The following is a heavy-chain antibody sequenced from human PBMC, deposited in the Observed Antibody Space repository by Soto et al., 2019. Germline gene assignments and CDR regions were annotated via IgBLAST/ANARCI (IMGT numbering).Heavy chain of an antibody. J-gene: IGHJ5*02. CDR1: GGSISSDNYY. V-gene: IGHV4-30-4*01. D-gene: IGHD3-22*01. Sequence: SETLSLTCTVSGGSISSDNYYWSWIRQPPGKGLEWIGFMSYSGSTSYNVSLKSRVTISVDTSKNQFSLNLSFVTASDTAVYYCARSYYDSTGFAVDPWGQGTLVTVSS. CDR2: MSYSGST. CDR3: ARSYYDSTGFAVDP.